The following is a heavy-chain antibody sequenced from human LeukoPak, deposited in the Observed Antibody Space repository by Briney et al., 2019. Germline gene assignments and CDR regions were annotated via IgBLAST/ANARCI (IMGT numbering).Heavy chain of an antibody. CDR1: GFTFSSYA. CDR3: AKWGYCRSTSCYVDWFDP. CDR2: ISGSGGST. D-gene: IGHD2-2*01. J-gene: IGHJ5*02. Sequence: GGSLRLSCAASGFTFSSYAMSWVRQAPGKGLEWVSAISGSGGSTYYADSVKGRFTISRDNTKNTLYLQMNSLRAEDTAVYYCAKWGYCRSTSCYVDWFDPWGQGTLVTVSS. V-gene: IGHV3-23*01.